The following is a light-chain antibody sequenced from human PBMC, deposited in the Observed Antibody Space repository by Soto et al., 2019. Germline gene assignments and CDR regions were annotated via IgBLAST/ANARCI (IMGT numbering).Light chain of an antibody. CDR2: GNR. CDR3: NSYAGDSNLV. Sequence: QAVVTQPPSVSGAPGQRVTISCTGNSSNLGAGYDVHWYQQLPGAAPKLVIFGNRNRPSGVPERFSGSKSGTSASLAITGLQAEDEADYYCNSYAGDSNLVFGGGTQLTVL. CDR1: SSNLGAGYD. J-gene: IGLJ2*01. V-gene: IGLV1-40*01.